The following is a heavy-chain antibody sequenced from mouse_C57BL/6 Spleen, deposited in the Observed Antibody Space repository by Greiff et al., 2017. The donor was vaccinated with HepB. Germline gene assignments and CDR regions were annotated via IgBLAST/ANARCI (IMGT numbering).Heavy chain of an antibody. CDR2: IRNKANGYTT. J-gene: IGHJ1*03. CDR3: ARYRSYDGYFYWYFDV. CDR1: GFTFTDYY. V-gene: IGHV7-3*01. Sequence: EVKLMESGGGLVQPGGSLSLSCAASGFTFTDYYMSWVRQPPGKALEWLGFIRNKANGYTTEYSASVKGRFTISRDNSQSILYLQMNALRAEDSATYYCARYRSYDGYFYWYFDVWGTGTTVTVSS. D-gene: IGHD2-3*01.